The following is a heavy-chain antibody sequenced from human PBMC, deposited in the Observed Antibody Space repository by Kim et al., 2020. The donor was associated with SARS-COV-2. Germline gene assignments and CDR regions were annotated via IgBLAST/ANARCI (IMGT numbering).Heavy chain of an antibody. Sequence: ARKFQGRVPITADESTSTAYMELSSLRSEDTAVYYCARGLRLVPYYGMDVWGQGTTVTVSS. CDR3: ARGLRLVPYYGMDV. J-gene: IGHJ6*02. V-gene: IGHV1-69*01. D-gene: IGHD6-25*01.